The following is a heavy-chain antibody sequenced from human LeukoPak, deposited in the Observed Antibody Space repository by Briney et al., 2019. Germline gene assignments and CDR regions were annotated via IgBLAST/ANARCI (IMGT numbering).Heavy chain of an antibody. J-gene: IGHJ6*03. Sequence: SETLSLTCAVYGGSFSGYYWSWIRQPPGKGLEWIGEINHSGSTNYNPSLKSRVTISVDTSKNQFSLKLSSVTAADTAVYYCAGGGGYYDILTGYPYYYYYMDVWGKGTTVTASS. D-gene: IGHD3-9*01. CDR3: AGGGGYYDILTGYPYYYYYMDV. CDR2: INHSGST. CDR1: GGSFSGYY. V-gene: IGHV4-34*01.